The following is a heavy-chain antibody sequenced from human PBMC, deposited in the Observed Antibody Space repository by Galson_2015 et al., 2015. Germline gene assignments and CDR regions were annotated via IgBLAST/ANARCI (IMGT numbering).Heavy chain of an antibody. V-gene: IGHV1-69*13. CDR2: IIPIFGTA. Sequence: SVKVSCKASGGTFSSYAISWVRQAPGQGLEWMGGIIPIFGTANYAQKFQGRVTITADESTSTAYMELSSLRSEDTAVYYCARAGVDDFWSGSRVFDPWGQGTLVTVSS. CDR1: GGTFSSYA. J-gene: IGHJ5*02. CDR3: ARAGVDDFWSGSRVFDP. D-gene: IGHD3-3*01.